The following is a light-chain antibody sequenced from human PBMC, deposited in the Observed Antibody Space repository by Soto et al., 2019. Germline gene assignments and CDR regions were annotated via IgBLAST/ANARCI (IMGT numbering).Light chain of an antibody. J-gene: IGLJ1*01. Sequence: SALTQPASVSGSPGQSITISCTGTSSDVGGYNYVSWYQHYSGKAPKLIIYEVINRPSGVSSRFSGSKSGNTASLTISGLQAEDEADYYCTSYTRKNTFVFGSGTKLTVL. CDR3: TSYTRKNTFV. CDR1: SSDVGGYNY. V-gene: IGLV2-14*01. CDR2: EVI.